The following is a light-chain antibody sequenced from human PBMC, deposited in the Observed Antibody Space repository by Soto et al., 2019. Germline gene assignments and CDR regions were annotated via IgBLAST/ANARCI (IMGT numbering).Light chain of an antibody. J-gene: IGLJ1*01. CDR1: NFETKR. Sequence: SYELSQPPPVSVAPGQTARISCGGANFETKRVHWYQQRPGQAPILVVYDNNDRPSWIPERFTGSNSGNTATLTISRVEAGDEADYYCQVWESFSDHPYVXGGGTNVTV. CDR3: QVWESFSDHPYV. V-gene: IGLV3-21*02. CDR2: DNN.